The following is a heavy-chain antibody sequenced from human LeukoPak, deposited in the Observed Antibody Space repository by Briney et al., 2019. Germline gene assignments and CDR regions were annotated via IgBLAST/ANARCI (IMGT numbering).Heavy chain of an antibody. V-gene: IGHV3-7*01. J-gene: IGHJ4*02. D-gene: IGHD2-15*01. CDR3: ARDLRGNIVVIVAADLSLDY. CDR2: IKHDGSEK. CDR1: GFNFSNYW. Sequence: GGSLRLSCAVSGFNFSNYWMSWVRQAPGKGLEWVANIKHDGSEKYSVASVKGRFTISRDNAKNSVYLQMNTRRAEDTAVYYCARDLRGNIVVIVAADLSLDYWGQGTLVTVAS.